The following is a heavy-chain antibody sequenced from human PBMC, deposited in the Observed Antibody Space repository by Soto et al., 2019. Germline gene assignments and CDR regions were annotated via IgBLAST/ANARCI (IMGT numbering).Heavy chain of an antibody. D-gene: IGHD6-6*01. CDR2: IYPGDSDT. V-gene: IGHV5-51*01. Sequence: GESLKISCKGSGYSFTSYWIGWVRQMPGKGLEWMGIIYPGDSDTRYSPSFQGQVTISADKSISTAYLQWSSLKASDTAMYYCARHSRYSSSSGIRLNYYGMDVWGQGTTVTVYS. J-gene: IGHJ6*02. CDR3: ARHSRYSSSSGIRLNYYGMDV. CDR1: GYSFTSYW.